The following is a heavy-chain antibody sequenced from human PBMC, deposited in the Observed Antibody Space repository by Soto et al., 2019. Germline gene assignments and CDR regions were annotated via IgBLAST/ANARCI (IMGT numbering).Heavy chain of an antibody. Sequence: PGGSLRLSCAASGFILSSFAIHWVRQAPGKGLEWAAVISYDGRKKYYADSMKGRFTISRDNSKSTLYLQMNSLSADDTAVYYCARQDHSGSGWFDTWGQGTLVTVSS. V-gene: IGHV3-30*04. CDR1: GFILSSFA. J-gene: IGHJ5*02. CDR2: ISYDGRKK. CDR3: ARQDHSGSGWFDT. D-gene: IGHD3-22*01.